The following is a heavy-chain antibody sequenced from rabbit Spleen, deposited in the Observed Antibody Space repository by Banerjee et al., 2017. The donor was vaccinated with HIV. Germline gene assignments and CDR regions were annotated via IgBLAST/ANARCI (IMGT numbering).Heavy chain of an antibody. D-gene: IGHD8-1*01. CDR2: VYAGSGGAP. J-gene: IGHJ6*01. V-gene: IGHV1S40*01. Sequence: QSLEESGGDLVKPGASLTLTCTASGFSFSGSYYMCWVRQAPGKGLEWIAGVYAGSGGAPYYASWAKGLFTISKTSSTTVTLQMTSLTAADTATYFCARDAGSSFSTYGMDLWGPGTLVTVS. CDR1: GFSFSGSYY. CDR3: ARDAGSSFSTYGMDL.